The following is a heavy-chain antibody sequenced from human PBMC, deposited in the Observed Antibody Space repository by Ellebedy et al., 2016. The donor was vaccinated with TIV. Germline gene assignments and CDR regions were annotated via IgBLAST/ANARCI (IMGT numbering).Heavy chain of an antibody. CDR3: VRTHYDFWSGYSPNWFDP. V-gene: IGHV3-21*01. Sequence: GGSLRLSXAASRFTFSSYSMNWVRQAPGKGLEWVSLISSTSSHIYYADSVKGRFTISRDNAKNSLYLQMNSLRAEDTAVYYCVRTHYDFWSGYSPNWFDPWGQGTLVTVSS. CDR1: RFTFSSYS. J-gene: IGHJ5*02. D-gene: IGHD3-3*01. CDR2: ISSTSSHI.